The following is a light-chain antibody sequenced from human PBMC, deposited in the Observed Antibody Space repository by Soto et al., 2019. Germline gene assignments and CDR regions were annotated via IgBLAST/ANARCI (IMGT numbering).Light chain of an antibody. CDR2: DTS. Sequence: EILVTQSPATLSVSPGERVTLSCRASQSVSSSLAWYQQRPGQAPRLLIYDTSTRAAGIAARFSGSGSGTEFTLTISSLQSEDFAVYYCQQYVHWPPGTFGQGTKV. CDR3: QQYVHWPPGT. J-gene: IGKJ1*01. CDR1: QSVSSS. V-gene: IGKV3-15*01.